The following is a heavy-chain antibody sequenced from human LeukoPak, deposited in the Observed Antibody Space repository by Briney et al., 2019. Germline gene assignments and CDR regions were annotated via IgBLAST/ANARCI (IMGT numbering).Heavy chain of an antibody. CDR2: INHSGST. CDR3: ARGQSTIFGVVSTFDY. J-gene: IGHJ4*02. CDR1: GGSFSGYY. Sequence: SETLSLTCAVYGGSFSGYYWSWIRQPPGKGLEWIGEINHSGSTNYNPSLKRRVTISVETSKKQFSLKLSYSAAADTAVYYCARGQSTIFGVVSTFDYWGQGTLVTVSS. D-gene: IGHD3-3*01. V-gene: IGHV4-34*01.